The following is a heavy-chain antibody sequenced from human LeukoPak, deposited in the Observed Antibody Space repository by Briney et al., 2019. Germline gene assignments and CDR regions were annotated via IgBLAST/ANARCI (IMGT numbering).Heavy chain of an antibody. CDR1: GFTFDDYA. CDR2: INWNSVSA. Sequence: PAGGSLRLSCVASGFTFDDYAMHWVRQAPGKGLEWVAGINWNSVSAVYADSLKGRLTISRDNAKNSLFLQMNSLKTEDTAFYYCAKGARSSSGYTTDWGQGILVTVSS. V-gene: IGHV3-9*01. D-gene: IGHD3-22*01. CDR3: AKGARSSSGYTTD. J-gene: IGHJ4*02.